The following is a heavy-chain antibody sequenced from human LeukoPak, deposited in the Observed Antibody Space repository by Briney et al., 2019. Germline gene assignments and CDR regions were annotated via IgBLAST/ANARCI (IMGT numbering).Heavy chain of an antibody. J-gene: IGHJ4*02. V-gene: IGHV1-69*05. D-gene: IGHD6-13*01. CDR1: GGTFSSYA. CDR3: ASYSSSWYRLIY. Sequence: ASVKVSCKASGGTFSSYAISWVRQAPGQGLEWMGRIIPIFGTANYAQKFQGRVTITTDESTSTAYMELSSLRSEDTAVYYCASYSSSWYRLIYWGQGTLVTVSS. CDR2: IIPIFGTA.